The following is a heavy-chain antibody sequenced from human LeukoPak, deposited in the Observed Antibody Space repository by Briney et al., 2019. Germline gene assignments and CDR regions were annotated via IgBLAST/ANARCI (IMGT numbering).Heavy chain of an antibody. CDR2: IYYSGST. CDR1: GGSISSGGYY. CDR3: ARRGYSYGYIDY. J-gene: IGHJ4*02. V-gene: IGHV4-31*03. Sequence: SETLSLTCTVSGGSISSGGYYWSWIRQHPGKGLEWIGYIYYSGSTYCNPSLKSRVTISVDTSKNQFSLKLSSVTAADTAVYYCARRGYSYGYIDYWGQGTLVTVSS. D-gene: IGHD5-18*01.